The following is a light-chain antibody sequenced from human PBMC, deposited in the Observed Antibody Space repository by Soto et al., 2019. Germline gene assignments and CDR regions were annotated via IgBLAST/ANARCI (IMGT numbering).Light chain of an antibody. CDR1: QSIGSW. CDR3: QQYDSSPLT. V-gene: IGKV1-5*03. J-gene: IGKJ4*01. Sequence: DIQMTQSPSTLSASVGDRVTITCRASQSIGSWLAWHQQKPGKAPKLLIYKASTLESGVPSRFSGSRSGTEFTLTISSLQTDDFATYYCQQYDSSPLTFGGGTKVDIK. CDR2: KAS.